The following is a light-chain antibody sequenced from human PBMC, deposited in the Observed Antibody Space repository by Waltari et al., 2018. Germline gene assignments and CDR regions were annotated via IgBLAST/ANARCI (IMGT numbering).Light chain of an antibody. V-gene: IGLV7-43*01. CDR3: LLYFGGDQLV. Sequence: QTVVTQEPSLTVSPGGTVTLTCISSTGPVASGPYQSLFQQMPGQAPRALIFSSTIKYSWTPARFSGSLRGGKAALTLSSVQPEDEADYYCLLYFGGDQLVFGGGTRLTVL. CDR2: SST. J-gene: IGLJ3*02. CDR1: TGPVASGPY.